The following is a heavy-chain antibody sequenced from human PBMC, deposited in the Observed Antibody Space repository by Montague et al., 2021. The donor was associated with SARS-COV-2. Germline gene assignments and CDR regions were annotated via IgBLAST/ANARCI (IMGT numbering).Heavy chain of an antibody. CDR1: GDSVSSTSAS. V-gene: IGHV6-1*01. CDR2: TYYRSWWRS. Sequence: WAISGDSVSSTSASWNWIRQSPSRGLEWLGRTYYRSWWRSQYPGSLESRITISGDTSKNQFSLQLNSVTPEDTAVYYCASAFYGDHWAFDVWGQGTMVTVSS. CDR3: ASAFYGDHWAFDV. J-gene: IGHJ3*01. D-gene: IGHD3-3*02.